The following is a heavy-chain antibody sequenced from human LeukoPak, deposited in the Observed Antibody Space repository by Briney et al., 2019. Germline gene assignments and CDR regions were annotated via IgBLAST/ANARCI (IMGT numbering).Heavy chain of an antibody. CDR1: GFTFSSYT. J-gene: IGHJ4*02. D-gene: IGHD2-15*01. CDR2: LNAGGGST. Sequence: PGGSLRLSCVASGFTFSSYTMSWVRQAPGKGLEWVSALNAGGGSTHYADSVRGRFTISRDNFKNTLYLQMNSLRAEDTAVYYCASHVRDRYCSGGSCYSPFDFWGQGNLITVSS. V-gene: IGHV3-23*01. CDR3: ASHVRDRYCSGGSCYSPFDF.